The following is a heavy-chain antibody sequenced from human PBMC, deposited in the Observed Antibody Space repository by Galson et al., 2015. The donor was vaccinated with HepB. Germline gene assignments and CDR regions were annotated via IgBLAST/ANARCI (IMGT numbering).Heavy chain of an antibody. CDR3: ARQDGSYGDAFDI. D-gene: IGHD3-16*01. CDR2: IYYSGST. V-gene: IGHV4-39*01. J-gene: IGHJ3*02. CDR1: GGSISSSSYY. Sequence: LSLTCTVSGGSISSSSYYWDWIRQPPGKGLEWIGSIYYSGSTYYNPSLKSRVTISVDTSKNQFSLKLSSVTAADTAVYYCARQDGSYGDAFDIWGQGTMVTVSS.